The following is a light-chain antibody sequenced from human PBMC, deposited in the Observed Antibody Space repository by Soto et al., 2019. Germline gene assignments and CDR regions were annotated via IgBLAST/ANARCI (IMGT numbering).Light chain of an antibody. Sequence: VLWMTQSPSLLSASTGDRVTITCRTSQGVSTYVAWYQQKPGKPPKPLIYAASTLHSGVPARFSGSGSGTDFTLTISGLQSEDFATYYCQQYNSYPWTFGQGTKV. V-gene: IGKV1D-8*01. CDR2: AAS. CDR1: QGVSTY. J-gene: IGKJ1*01. CDR3: QQYNSYPWT.